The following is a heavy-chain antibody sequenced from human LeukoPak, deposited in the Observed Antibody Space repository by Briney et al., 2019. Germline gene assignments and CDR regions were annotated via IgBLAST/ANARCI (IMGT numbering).Heavy chain of an antibody. D-gene: IGHD3-22*01. Sequence: PSETLSLTCTVSGGSISSYYWSWIRQPAGKGLEWIGRIYTSGSTNYNPSLKSRVTMSVHTSKNQFSLKLSSVTAADTAVYYCARVVGDSSGYFPAYYYYGMDVWGEGTTVTVSS. CDR2: IYTSGST. J-gene: IGHJ6*04. CDR1: GGSISSYY. V-gene: IGHV4-4*07. CDR3: ARVVGDSSGYFPAYYYYGMDV.